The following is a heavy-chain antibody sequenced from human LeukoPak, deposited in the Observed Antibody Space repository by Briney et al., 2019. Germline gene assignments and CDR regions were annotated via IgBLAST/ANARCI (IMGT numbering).Heavy chain of an antibody. J-gene: IGHJ3*02. V-gene: IGHV3-23*01. D-gene: IGHD6-19*01. CDR1: GFTFSSYA. CDR2: ISGSGGST. Sequence: GGSLRLSCAASGFTFSSYAMSWVRQAPGKGLEWVSAISGSGGSTYYADSVKGRFTISRGNSKNTLYLQMNSLRAEDTAVYYCARDLYPDSSDWWGAFDIWGQGTMVTVSS. CDR3: ARDLYPDSSDWWGAFDI.